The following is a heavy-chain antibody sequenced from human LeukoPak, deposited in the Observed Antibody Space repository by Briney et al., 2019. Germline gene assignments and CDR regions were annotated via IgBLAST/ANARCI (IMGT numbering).Heavy chain of an antibody. CDR3: ARDLSHATYYYDSSDAPSDY. V-gene: IGHV4-39*07. CDR1: GGSISSSSYY. Sequence: PSETLSLTCTVSGGSISSSSYYWGWIRQPPGKGLEWIGSIYYSGSTYYNPSLKSRVTISVDTSKNQFSLKLSSVTAADTAVYYCARDLSHATYYYDSSDAPSDYWGQGTLVIVSS. D-gene: IGHD3-22*01. J-gene: IGHJ4*02. CDR2: IYYSGST.